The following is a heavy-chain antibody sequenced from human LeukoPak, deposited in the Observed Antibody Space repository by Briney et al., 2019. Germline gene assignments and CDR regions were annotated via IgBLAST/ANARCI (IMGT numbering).Heavy chain of an antibody. CDR1: GFTFSDYI. J-gene: IGHJ3*02. Sequence: GGSLRLSCAASGFTFSDYILDWVRQAPGKGLEWVGRIRRGANSYTTEYAASVKGRFTISGDESKNSLYLHMNSLKTEDTAVYHCSRDGGEGGNSAFDIWGQGTMVTVSS. D-gene: IGHD3-16*01. CDR2: IRRGANSYTT. CDR3: SRDGGEGGNSAFDI. V-gene: IGHV3-72*01.